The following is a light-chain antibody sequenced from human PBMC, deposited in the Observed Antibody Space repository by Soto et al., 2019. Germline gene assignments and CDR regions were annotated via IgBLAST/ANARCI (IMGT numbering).Light chain of an antibody. J-gene: IGLJ3*02. CDR2: SNN. CDR3: AAWDASLTGWV. Sequence: QSVLTQPPSASGTPGQRVTISCSGSSSNIGSNTVNWYQQLPGTAPKLLIYSNNQRPSEVPDRFSGSKSGTSASLDISGLQSDDEDYYYCAAWDASLTGWVFGGGTKVTVL. V-gene: IGLV1-44*01. CDR1: SSNIGSNT.